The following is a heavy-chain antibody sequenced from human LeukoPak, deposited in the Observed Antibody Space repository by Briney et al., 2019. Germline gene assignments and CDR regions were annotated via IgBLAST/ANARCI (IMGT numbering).Heavy chain of an antibody. J-gene: IGHJ6*03. CDR2: IYYSGST. V-gene: IGHV4-59*08. D-gene: IGHD3-10*01. CDR3: ATYGSGSYNYYYMDV. Sequence: PSETLSLTCTVSGGSISSYYWSWIRQPPGKGLEWIGYIYYSGSTNYNPSLKSRVTISVDTSKNQFSLKLSSVTAADTAVYYCATYGSGSYNYYYMDVWGKGTTVTISS. CDR1: GGSISSYY.